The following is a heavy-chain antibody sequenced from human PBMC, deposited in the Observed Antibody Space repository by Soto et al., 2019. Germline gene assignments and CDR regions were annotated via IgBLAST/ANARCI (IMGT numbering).Heavy chain of an antibody. CDR1: GGSISSYY. J-gene: IGHJ1*01. V-gene: IGHV4-59*08. Sequence: ETLSLTCTVSGGSISSYYWSWIRQPPGKGLEWIGYIYYSGSTNYNPSLKSRVTISVDTSKNQFSLKLSSVTAADTAVYYCARHTYYDSSGAFFQHWGQGTLVTVSS. CDR2: IYYSGST. CDR3: ARHTYYDSSGAFFQH. D-gene: IGHD3-22*01.